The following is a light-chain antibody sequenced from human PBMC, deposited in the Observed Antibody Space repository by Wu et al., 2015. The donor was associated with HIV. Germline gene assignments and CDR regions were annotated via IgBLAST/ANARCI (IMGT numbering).Light chain of an antibody. CDR3: QQRSVWPWT. J-gene: IGKJ1*01. CDR2: GAS. Sequence: EIVLTQSPATLSLSPGERATLSCRASQSVSTFLAWYQQKPGQAPRLLIYGASNRATGIPARFSGSGSGTDFTLTISSLEPEDFAIYYCQQRSVWPWTFGQGTK. V-gene: IGKV3-11*01. CDR1: QSVSTF.